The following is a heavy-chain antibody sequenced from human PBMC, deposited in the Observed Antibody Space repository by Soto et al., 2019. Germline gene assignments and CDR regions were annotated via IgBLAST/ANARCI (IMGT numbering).Heavy chain of an antibody. Sequence: KVSETLSLTCTVSCGSISSSSYYWGRIRQPPGKGLEWIGSIYYSGSTYYNPSLKSRVTISVDTSKNQFSLKLSSVTAADTAVYYCARHYYDSSLDSWFDPWGQGTLVTVSA. V-gene: IGHV4-39*01. CDR1: CGSISSSSYY. CDR2: IYYSGST. CDR3: ARHYYDSSLDSWFDP. J-gene: IGHJ5*02. D-gene: IGHD3-22*01.